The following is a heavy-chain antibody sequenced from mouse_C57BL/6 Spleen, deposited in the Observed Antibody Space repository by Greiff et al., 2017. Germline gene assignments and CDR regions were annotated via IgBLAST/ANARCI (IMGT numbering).Heavy chain of an antibody. CDR2: IWSGGST. V-gene: IGHV2-4*01. CDR3: AKTLYGNYEAMDY. CDR1: GFSLTSYG. D-gene: IGHD2-1*01. J-gene: IGHJ4*01. Sequence: QVQLKESGPGLVQPSQSLSITCTVSGFSLTSYGVHWVRQPPGKGLEWLGVIWSGGSTDYNAAFISRLSSSKYNSKSQVFFKMISLQADDTAIYYCAKTLYGNYEAMDYWGKGTSVTVSS.